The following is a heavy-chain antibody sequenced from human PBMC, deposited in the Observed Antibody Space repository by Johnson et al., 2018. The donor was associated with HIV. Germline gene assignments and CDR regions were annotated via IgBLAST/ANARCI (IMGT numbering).Heavy chain of an antibody. CDR1: GFTFDDYA. CDR2: ISWNSGSI. Sequence: VQLVESGGGVVQPGRSLRLSCAASGFTFDDYAMHWVRQAPGKGLEWVSGISWNSGSIGYADSVKGRFTISRDNAKNSLYLQMNSLRAEDTALYYCARGPTRSAFDIWGQWTMVTVSS. D-gene: IGHD2-15*01. V-gene: IGHV3-9*01. CDR3: ARGPTRSAFDI. J-gene: IGHJ3*02.